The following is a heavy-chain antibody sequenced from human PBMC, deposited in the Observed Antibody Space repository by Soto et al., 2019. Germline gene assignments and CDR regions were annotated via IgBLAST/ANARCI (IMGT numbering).Heavy chain of an antibody. D-gene: IGHD3-10*01. CDR3: ARHKNDYGSFNWFAP. CDR1: GGSISNYY. V-gene: IGHV4-59*08. J-gene: IGHJ5*02. CDR2: AYYGGNT. Sequence: PSETLSLTCTVSGGSISNYYWSWIRQPPGKGLEWIGYAYYGGNTNYNPSLKSRVSISVDTSKSQFALKLNSVTAADTAVYYCARHKNDYGSFNWFAPWGQGTPVPVSS.